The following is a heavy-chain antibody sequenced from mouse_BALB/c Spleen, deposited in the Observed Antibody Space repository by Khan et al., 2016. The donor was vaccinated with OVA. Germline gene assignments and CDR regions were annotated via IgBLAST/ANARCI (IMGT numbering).Heavy chain of an antibody. CDR2: IRLKSDDYVT. Sequence: EVQLVESGGGLVQPGGSMKLSCVASGFTFSNYWMNWVRQSPEKGLAWVAEIRLKSDDYVTHYAESVKGSFTISNDDSKISFYLQMNNLRAEDTGIYYCWILLWGQGTTVTVSS. CDR1: GFTFSNYW. V-gene: IGHV6-6*02. CDR3: WILL. J-gene: IGHJ2*01.